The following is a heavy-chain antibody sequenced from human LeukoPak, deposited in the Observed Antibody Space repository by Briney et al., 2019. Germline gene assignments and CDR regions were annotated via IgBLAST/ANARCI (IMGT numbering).Heavy chain of an antibody. CDR1: GYTFTSYG. CDR2: ISAYNGNT. V-gene: IGHV1-18*01. Sequence: ASVKVSCEASGYTFTSYGISWVRQAPGQGLEWMGWISAYNGNTNYAQKLQGRVTMTTDTSTSTAYMELRSLRSDDTAVYYCARAPYYGILTGYYPSYFDYWGQGTLVTVSS. D-gene: IGHD3-9*01. J-gene: IGHJ4*02. CDR3: ARAPYYGILTGYYPSYFDY.